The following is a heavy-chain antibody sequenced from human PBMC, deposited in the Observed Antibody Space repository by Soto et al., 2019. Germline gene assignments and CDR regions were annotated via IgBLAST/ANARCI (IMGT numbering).Heavy chain of an antibody. CDR2: INPATGAA. CDR1: GYPVTAYY. V-gene: IGHV1-2*02. CDR3: ARGGGVGVAGSAAFDM. J-gene: IGHJ3*02. D-gene: IGHD3-3*01. Sequence: QLHLVQSGAVVKKPGASVTVSCSASGYPVTAYYMHWVRQAPGRGLEWRGGINPATGAAKYTQTCQGRVTMTRDTATSTVFRELSGLTSEHTAVFYCARGGGVGVAGSAAFDMWGQGTLVTVSS.